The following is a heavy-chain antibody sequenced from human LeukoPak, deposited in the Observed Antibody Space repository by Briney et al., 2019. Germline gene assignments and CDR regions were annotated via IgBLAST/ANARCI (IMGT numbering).Heavy chain of an antibody. D-gene: IGHD5-24*01. Sequence: GGSLRLSCAASGFTFSTYAMSWVRQIPGKGLEWVSVIYSGGMTYYADSVKGRFTVSRDNSKNTVFPQMNSLRAEDTAVYYCARDGGGYKAFDYWGQGTLVTVSS. CDR2: IYSGGMT. V-gene: IGHV3-53*01. CDR3: ARDGGGYKAFDY. CDR1: GFTFSTYA. J-gene: IGHJ4*02.